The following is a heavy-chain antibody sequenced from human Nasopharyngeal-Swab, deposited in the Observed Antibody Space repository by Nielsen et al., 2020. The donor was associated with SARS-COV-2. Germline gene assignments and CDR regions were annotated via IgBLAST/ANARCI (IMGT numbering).Heavy chain of an antibody. CDR2: IHPSTGDT. CDR3: ARDYYDNYDSDY. CDR1: GYTFTDYY. J-gene: IGHJ4*02. V-gene: IGHV1-2*02. Sequence: ASVKVSCKPSGYTFTDYYIHWVRQVPGQGLEWVGCIHPSTGDTKYTQKFQGRVTVTRDTSRSTAYIELSRLRSDDTAVYYCARDYYDNYDSDYWGQGTLVTVSS. D-gene: IGHD3-22*01.